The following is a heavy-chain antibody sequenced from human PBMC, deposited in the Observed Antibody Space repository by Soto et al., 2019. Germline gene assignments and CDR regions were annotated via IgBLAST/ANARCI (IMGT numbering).Heavy chain of an antibody. CDR3: AKDETIAVAADDAFDI. Sequence: PGGSLRISCAASGFTFSSYAMSWVRQAPGKGLEWVSAISGSGGSTYYADSVKGRFTISRDNSKNTLYLQMNSLRAEDTAVYYCAKDETIAVAADDAFDIWGQGTMVTVS. V-gene: IGHV3-23*01. J-gene: IGHJ3*02. CDR2: ISGSGGST. D-gene: IGHD6-19*01. CDR1: GFTFSSYA.